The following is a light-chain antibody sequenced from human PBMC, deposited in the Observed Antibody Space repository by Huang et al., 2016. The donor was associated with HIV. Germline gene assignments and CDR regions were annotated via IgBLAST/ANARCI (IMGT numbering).Light chain of an antibody. V-gene: IGKV3-15*01. CDR2: EAS. J-gene: IGKJ4*01. CDR3: QQYNDWSAVT. CDR1: QNIGGS. Sequence: EIVMTQSPATLSVSPGERATLSCRASQNIGGSLAWYQKKPGQAPRPLISEASTRATGIPARFSGSESGTDFTLTISSLQSEDFAVYYCQQYNDWSAVTFGGGTKVEI.